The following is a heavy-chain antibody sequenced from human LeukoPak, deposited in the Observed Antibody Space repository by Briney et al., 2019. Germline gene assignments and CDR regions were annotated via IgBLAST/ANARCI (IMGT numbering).Heavy chain of an antibody. V-gene: IGHV3-23*01. CDR3: AELGITMIGGV. Sequence: GGSLRLSCAASGFTFSTYAMSWVRQAPGKGLEWVSTITDSGTNTYYVDSVKGRFTISRDNAKNSLYLQMNSLRAEDTAVYYCAELGITMIGGVWGKGTTVTISS. D-gene: IGHD3-10*02. CDR2: ITDSGTNT. J-gene: IGHJ6*04. CDR1: GFTFSTYA.